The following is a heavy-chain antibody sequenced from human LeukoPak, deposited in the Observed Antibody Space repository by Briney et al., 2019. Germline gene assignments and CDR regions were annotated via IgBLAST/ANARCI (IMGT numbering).Heavy chain of an antibody. CDR1: GFTFSSYG. J-gene: IGHJ4*02. D-gene: IGHD1-26*01. CDR3: ARGWELLDTFDY. CDR2: IRYDGSIK. V-gene: IGHV3-30*02. Sequence: GGSLRLSCAASGFTFSSYGMHWVRQAPGKGLEWVAFIRYDGSIKYYADSVKGRFTISRDNSKNTLYLQMNSLGAEDTAVYYCARGWELLDTFDYWGRGTLVTVSS.